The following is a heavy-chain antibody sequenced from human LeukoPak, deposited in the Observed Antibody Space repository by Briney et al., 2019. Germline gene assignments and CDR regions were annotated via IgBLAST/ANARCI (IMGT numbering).Heavy chain of an antibody. D-gene: IGHD4-17*01. CDR1: GFTFIIYS. CDR3: ARVSYGDYGYYFDY. Sequence: PGGSLTLSCAASGFTFIIYSMNWVRQAPGKGLEWVSYISGSSDTIHYADSVKGRFTISRDNAKNSLYLQMNSLRAEDTAVYYCARVSYGDYGYYFDYWGQGTLVTVSS. J-gene: IGHJ4*02. CDR2: ISGSSDTI. V-gene: IGHV3-48*01.